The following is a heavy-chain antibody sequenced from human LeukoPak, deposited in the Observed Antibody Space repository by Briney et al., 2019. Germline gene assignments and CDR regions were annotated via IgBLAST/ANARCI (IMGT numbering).Heavy chain of an antibody. CDR3: AGLRPLDY. CDR2: ISTNGGST. CDR1: GFTFSSYA. V-gene: IGHV3-64*01. Sequence: GGSLRLSCAASGFTFSSYAMHWVRQAPGKGLEYVSAISTNGGSTYYANSVEGRFTISRDNSKNTLYLQMGSVRAEDMAVYYCAGLRPLDYWGQGTLVTVSS. J-gene: IGHJ4*02.